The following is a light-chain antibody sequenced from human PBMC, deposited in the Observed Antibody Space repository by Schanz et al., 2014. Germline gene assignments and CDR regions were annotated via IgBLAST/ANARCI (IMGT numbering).Light chain of an antibody. V-gene: IGKV4-1*01. Sequence: DIVMTQSPDSLAVSLGERATINCKSSQSVLYSSNNKNYLAWYQQKPGQPPKLLIYWASTRESGVPDRFSGSGSGTDFTLTISSLQAEDVAVYYCQQYNYWPDTFGQGTKLEIK. CDR2: WAS. CDR1: QSVLYSSNNKNY. CDR3: QQYNYWPDT. J-gene: IGKJ2*01.